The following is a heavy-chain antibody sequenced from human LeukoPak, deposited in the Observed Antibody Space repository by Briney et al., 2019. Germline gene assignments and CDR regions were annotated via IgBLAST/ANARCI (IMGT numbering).Heavy chain of an antibody. Sequence: GGSLRLSCAASGFTFSRYWMHWVRQAPGKGLVWVSRINSDGRSTSYADSVKGRFTISRDNAKNTLSPQMNNLRVEDTAVYYCARAQWLADDAFDVWGQGTMVTVSP. J-gene: IGHJ3*01. CDR1: GFTFSRYW. V-gene: IGHV3-74*01. CDR3: ARAQWLADDAFDV. D-gene: IGHD6-19*01. CDR2: INSDGRST.